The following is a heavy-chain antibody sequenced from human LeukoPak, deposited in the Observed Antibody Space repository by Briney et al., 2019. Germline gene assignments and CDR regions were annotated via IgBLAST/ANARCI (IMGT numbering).Heavy chain of an antibody. CDR3: ARIGSGWYWDY. CDR1: GFTFSSYN. D-gene: IGHD6-19*01. CDR2: LSGGSDHI. V-gene: IGHV3-21*01. J-gene: IGHJ4*02. Sequence: PGGSLRLSCAASGFTFSSYNMYWVRQAPGQGLEWVSSLSGGSDHIYYADPVKGRFTISRDSAKNSLYLQMNSLRAEDTAVYYCARIGSGWYWDYWGQGTLVTVSS.